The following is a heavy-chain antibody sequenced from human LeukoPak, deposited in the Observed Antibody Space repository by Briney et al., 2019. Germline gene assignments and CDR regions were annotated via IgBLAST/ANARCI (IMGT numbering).Heavy chain of an antibody. CDR1: GFSLSTSGVG. V-gene: IGHV2-5*01. Sequence: SGPTLVKPTQTLTLTCTFSGFSLSTSGVGVGWIRQPPGKALEWLALIYWNDDKRYSPSLKSRLTITKDTSKNQVVLTMTNMDPVDTATYYCAHKSQVVPAAIYDYWGQGTLVTVSS. J-gene: IGHJ4*02. CDR2: IYWNDDK. D-gene: IGHD2-2*02. CDR3: AHKSQVVPAAIYDY.